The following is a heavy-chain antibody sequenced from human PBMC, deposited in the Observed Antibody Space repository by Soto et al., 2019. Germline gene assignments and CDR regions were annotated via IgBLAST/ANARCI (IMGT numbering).Heavy chain of an antibody. CDR2: VSWNSGTM. J-gene: IGHJ6*03. D-gene: IGHD2-2*01. V-gene: IGHV3-9*01. Sequence: EVQLVESGGGLVQPGRSLRLSCAASTFSFDEYAMHWVRQAPGKGLEWVSGVSWNSGTMGYGDSVRGRFAISRDNAKNSLYLQMNSLTTEDTALYYCAKGFCSSTRCLTYSYMDVWGKGTTVTVSS. CDR3: AKGFCSSTRCLTYSYMDV. CDR1: TFSFDEYA.